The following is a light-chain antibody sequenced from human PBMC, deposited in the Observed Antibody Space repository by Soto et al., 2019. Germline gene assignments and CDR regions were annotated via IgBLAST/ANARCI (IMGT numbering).Light chain of an antibody. Sequence: QSVLTQPPSASGTPGQRVTISCSGSRSNIGINYVYWYQQLPGTAPKLLIYRNNQRPSGVPDRFSGSKSGTSASLAISGLRSEDEADYYCAAWDDSLSSPVFGGGTKVTVL. CDR2: RNN. CDR3: AAWDDSLSSPV. V-gene: IGLV1-47*01. J-gene: IGLJ3*02. CDR1: RSNIGINY.